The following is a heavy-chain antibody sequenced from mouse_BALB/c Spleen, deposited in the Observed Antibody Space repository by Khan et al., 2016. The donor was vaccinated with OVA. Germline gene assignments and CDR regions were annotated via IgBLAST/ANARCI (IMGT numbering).Heavy chain of an antibody. Sequence: QVQLKQSGPELVKPGASVKMSCKASGYTFTDYVMNWVKQRNGQGLEWIGQIYPGSDSTYYNEKFKGQATLTADRSSSTAYMQLSNLTSEDSAVYCCARAGWDVFDYWGQGTLVTVSA. CDR1: GYTFTDYV. J-gene: IGHJ3*01. CDR2: IYPGSDST. D-gene: IGHD4-1*01. V-gene: IGHV1-77*01. CDR3: ARAGWDVFDY.